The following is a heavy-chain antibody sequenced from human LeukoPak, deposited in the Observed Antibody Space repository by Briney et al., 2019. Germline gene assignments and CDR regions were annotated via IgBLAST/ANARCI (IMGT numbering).Heavy chain of an antibody. D-gene: IGHD6-13*01. J-gene: IGHJ4*02. CDR1: GGSFRGYY. CDR3: ARSLKGQRSSWPFDY. Sequence: SETPSLTCAGYGGSFRGYYWSWIRQPPGKGLEWIGEINHSGSTNYNPSLKSRVTISVDTSKNQFSLKLSSVTAADTAVYYCARSLKGQRSSWPFDYWGQGTLVTVSS. V-gene: IGHV4-34*01. CDR2: INHSGST.